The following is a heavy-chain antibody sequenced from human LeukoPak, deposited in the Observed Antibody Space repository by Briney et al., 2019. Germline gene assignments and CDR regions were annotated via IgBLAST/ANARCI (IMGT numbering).Heavy chain of an antibody. CDR3: ARGGYCSGGSCSIDAFDI. Sequence: SQTLSLTCTVSGGSISSGSYYWSWIRQPAGKGLEWIGRICTSGSTNYNPSLKSRVTISVDTSKNQFSLKLSSVTAADTAVYYCARGGYCSGGSCSIDAFDIWGQGTMVTVSS. CDR1: GGSISSGSYY. CDR2: ICTSGST. J-gene: IGHJ3*02. D-gene: IGHD2-15*01. V-gene: IGHV4-61*02.